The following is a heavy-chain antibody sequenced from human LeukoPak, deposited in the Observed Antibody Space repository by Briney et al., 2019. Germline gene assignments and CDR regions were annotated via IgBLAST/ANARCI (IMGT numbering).Heavy chain of an antibody. J-gene: IGHJ4*02. Sequence: SETLSLTCTVSGGSISTSDYQWGWIRQPPGNGLEWIGSMYYSGGTHYNPPLKSRVTISVDTSKNQFSLKLSSVTAADTAVYYCARHPSCTTVTHCYFDYWGQGTLVTVSS. D-gene: IGHD4-11*01. CDR3: ARHPSCTTVTHCYFDY. CDR2: MYYSGGT. V-gene: IGHV4-39*01. CDR1: GGSISTSDYQ.